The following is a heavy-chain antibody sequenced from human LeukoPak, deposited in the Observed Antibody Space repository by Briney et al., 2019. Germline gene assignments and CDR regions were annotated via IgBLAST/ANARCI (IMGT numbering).Heavy chain of an antibody. J-gene: IGHJ4*02. D-gene: IGHD3-9*01. CDR1: GFTLSSYA. CDR2: ISEDGTNK. V-gene: IGHV3-30-3*01. CDR3: ARSMRGYAILTGYFDY. Sequence: EGSLRLSCAASGFTLSSYAMQWVRQAPGKGPEWVSGISEDGTNKYHADSVKGRFTISRDNSKNTLHLQMDSLRPEDTAVYYCARSMRGYAILTGYFDYWGQGTLVTVSS.